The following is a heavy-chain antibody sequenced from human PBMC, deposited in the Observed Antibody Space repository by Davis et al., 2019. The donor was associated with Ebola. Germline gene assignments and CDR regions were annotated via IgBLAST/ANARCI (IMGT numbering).Heavy chain of an antibody. D-gene: IGHD2-2*01. CDR2: INHSGST. CDR3: ASIPPIPSTYYYYYGMDV. J-gene: IGHJ6*02. Sequence: PSETLSLTCAVYGGSFSGYYWSWIRQPPGKGLEWIGEINHSGSTNYNPSLKSRVTISVDTSKNQFSLKLSSVTAADTAVYYCASIPPIPSTYYYYYGMDVWGQGTTVTVSS. CDR1: GGSFSGYY. V-gene: IGHV4-34*01.